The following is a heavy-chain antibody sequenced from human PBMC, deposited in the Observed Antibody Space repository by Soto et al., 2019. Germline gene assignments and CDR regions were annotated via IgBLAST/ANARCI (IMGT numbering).Heavy chain of an antibody. Sequence: SLRLSCAASGFTFSSYGMHWVRQAPGKGLEWVAVIWYDGSNKYYADSVKGRFTISRDNSKNTLYLQMNSLRAEDTAVYYCARSSMGARKGAFDIWGQGTMVTVSS. CDR2: IWYDGSNK. J-gene: IGHJ3*02. CDR3: ARSSMGARKGAFDI. CDR1: GFTFSSYG. V-gene: IGHV3-33*01. D-gene: IGHD1-26*01.